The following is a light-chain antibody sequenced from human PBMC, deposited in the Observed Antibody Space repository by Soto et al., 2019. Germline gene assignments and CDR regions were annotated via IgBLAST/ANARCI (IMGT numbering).Light chain of an antibody. CDR2: DAS. CDR1: QTVRTNY. CDR3: QQFSSYPLT. Sequence: FVLTHAPCTLSLSPLERASLSFRASQTVRTNYLAWYQQKPGQAPRLLIYDASSRATGIPDRFSGGGSGTDFTLTISRLEPEDFAVYYCQQFSSYPLTFGGGTKVDIK. V-gene: IGKV3-20*01. J-gene: IGKJ4*01.